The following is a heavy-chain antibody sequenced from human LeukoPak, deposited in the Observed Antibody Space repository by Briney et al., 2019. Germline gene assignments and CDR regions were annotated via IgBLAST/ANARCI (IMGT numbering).Heavy chain of an antibody. Sequence: PGGSLRLSCAASGFTFSSYWMSWVRQAPGKGLEWVANIKQDGSEKYYVDSVKGRFTISRDNAKNSLYLQMNSLRAEDTAVYYCAKLDKRGYFDYWGQGTLVTVSS. CDR1: GFTFSSYW. J-gene: IGHJ4*02. CDR2: IKQDGSEK. V-gene: IGHV3-7*03. CDR3: AKLDKRGYFDY. D-gene: IGHD2-2*03.